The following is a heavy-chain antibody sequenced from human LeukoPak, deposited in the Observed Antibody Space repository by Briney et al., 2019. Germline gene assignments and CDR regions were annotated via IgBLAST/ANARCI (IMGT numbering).Heavy chain of an antibody. D-gene: IGHD2-21*01. J-gene: IGHJ4*02. CDR2: ISGSGGST. CDR3: AKPDVLLIARTFYDY. V-gene: IGHV3-23*01. CDR1: GFTFSSYS. Sequence: GGSLRLSCAASGFTFSSYSMNWVRQAPGKGLEWVSAISGSGGSTYYADSVKGRFTISRDNSKNTLYLQMNSLRAEDTAVYYCAKPDVLLIARTFYDYWGQGTLVTVSS.